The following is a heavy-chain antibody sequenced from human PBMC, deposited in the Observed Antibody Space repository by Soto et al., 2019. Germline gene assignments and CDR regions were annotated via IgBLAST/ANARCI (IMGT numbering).Heavy chain of an antibody. CDR1: GFSLSTTGVG. V-gene: IGHV2-5*02. D-gene: IGHD3-10*01. CDR3: VRRPVRGNCFFDP. CDR2: IYWDDEK. Sequence: SGPTLVRPTQTLTLTCTFSGFSLSTTGVGVGWIRQPPGRALEWLALIYWDDEKHYRPSLENRLTIIKDTSKSQVVLIMTNVDPVDTATYYCVRRPVRGNCFFDPWGQGIGVTVSS. J-gene: IGHJ5*02.